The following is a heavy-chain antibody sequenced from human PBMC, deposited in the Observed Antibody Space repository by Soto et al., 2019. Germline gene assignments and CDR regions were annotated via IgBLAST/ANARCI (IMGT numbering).Heavy chain of an antibody. CDR1: GGTFSSYA. CDR2: IIPIFGTA. V-gene: IGHV1-69*13. Sequence: GASVKVSCKASGGTFSSYAISWVRQAPGQGLEWMGGIIPIFGTANYAQKFQGRVTITADESTSTAYMELSSLRSEDTAVYYCARDLNGGSERMLYGMDVWGQGTTVTVSS. CDR3: ARDLNGGSERMLYGMDV. D-gene: IGHD7-27*01. J-gene: IGHJ6*02.